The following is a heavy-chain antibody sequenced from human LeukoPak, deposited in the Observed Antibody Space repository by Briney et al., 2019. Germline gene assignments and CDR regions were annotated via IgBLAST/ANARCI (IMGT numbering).Heavy chain of an antibody. V-gene: IGHV3-13*01. Sequence: GGSLRLSCAASGFTFRDYDMHWVRQTPGRGLEWVSAIGIGDDTHYPDSVKGRFTISRENAKNSLYLQMSSLRDGDTAMYYCVRGGIRVSGIDAFDIWGHGTTVTVSS. CDR1: GFTFRDYD. CDR3: VRGGIRVSGIDAFDI. J-gene: IGHJ3*02. D-gene: IGHD5/OR15-5a*01. CDR2: IGIGDDT.